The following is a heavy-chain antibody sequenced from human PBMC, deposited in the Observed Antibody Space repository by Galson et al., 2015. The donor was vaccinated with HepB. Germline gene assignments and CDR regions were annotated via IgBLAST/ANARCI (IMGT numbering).Heavy chain of an antibody. D-gene: IGHD4-17*01. Sequence: ETLSLTCTVSGGSISSYYWSWIRQPPGKGLEWIGYIYYSGSTNYNPSLKSRVTISVDTSKNQFSLKLSSVTAADTAVYYCATGGVYGDYDYWGQGTLVTVSS. CDR1: GGSISSYY. V-gene: IGHV4-59*01. CDR3: ATGGVYGDYDY. CDR2: IYYSGST. J-gene: IGHJ4*02.